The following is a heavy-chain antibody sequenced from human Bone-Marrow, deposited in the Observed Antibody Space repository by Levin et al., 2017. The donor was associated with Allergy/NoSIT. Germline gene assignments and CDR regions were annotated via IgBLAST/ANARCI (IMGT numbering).Heavy chain of an antibody. CDR3: ARKTSYYYESSGYDNL. D-gene: IGHD3-22*01. V-gene: IGHV3-30*03. J-gene: IGHJ5*02. CDR1: GFTFSNYG. Sequence: GGSLRLSCVASGFTFSNYGTHWVRQAPGKGLEWVAVISYDGSNTLYADSVKGRVTISRDHSKNTVFLQMNSLRPEDTAVYYCARKTSYYYESSGYDNLWGQGTVVTVSS. CDR2: ISYDGSNT.